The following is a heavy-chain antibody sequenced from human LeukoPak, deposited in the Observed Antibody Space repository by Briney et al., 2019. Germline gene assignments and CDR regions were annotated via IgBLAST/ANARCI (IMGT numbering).Heavy chain of an antibody. J-gene: IGHJ4*02. CDR2: IYHSGST. CDR1: GGSISSGGYY. CDR3: AREMSSTSYGGSYFDY. V-gene: IGHV4-30-2*01. Sequence: SETLSLTCTVSGGSISSGGYYWSWIRQPPGEGLEWIGYIYHSGSTYYNSSLKSRVTISVDRSKNQFSLKLSSVTAADTAVYYCAREMSSTSYGGSYFDYWGQGTLVTVSS. D-gene: IGHD2-2*01.